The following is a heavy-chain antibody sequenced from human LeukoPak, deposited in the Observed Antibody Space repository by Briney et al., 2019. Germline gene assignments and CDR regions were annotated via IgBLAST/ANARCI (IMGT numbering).Heavy chain of an antibody. CDR2: IKSKTDGGTT. Sequence: RPGTSLRLSCVAAGFTFSNAWMSWVRQAPGKGLEWVGRIKSKTDGGTTDYAAPVKGRFTISRDDSKNTLYLQMNSLKTEDTAVYYCTTDLYTANGAYYYYYGMDVWGQGTTVTVSS. CDR1: GFTFSNAW. D-gene: IGHD5-18*01. J-gene: IGHJ6*02. CDR3: TTDLYTANGAYYYYYGMDV. V-gene: IGHV3-15*01.